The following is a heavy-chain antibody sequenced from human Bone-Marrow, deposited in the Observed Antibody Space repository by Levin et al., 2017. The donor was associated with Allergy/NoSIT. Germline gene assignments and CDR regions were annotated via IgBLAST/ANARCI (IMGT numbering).Heavy chain of an antibody. D-gene: IGHD7-27*01. J-gene: IGHJ4*02. CDR3: VRDGGTGVGNGLMY. V-gene: IGHV3-33*01. Sequence: GGSLRLSCAASGFTFSNFGMHWVRQAPGKGLEWVAVIWHDGSNKYYGDSVKGRFTISRDNSKNTLYLQMNSLRAEDTAFYHCVRDGGTGVGNGLMYWGQGTLVTVSS. CDR1: GFTFSNFG. CDR2: IWHDGSNK.